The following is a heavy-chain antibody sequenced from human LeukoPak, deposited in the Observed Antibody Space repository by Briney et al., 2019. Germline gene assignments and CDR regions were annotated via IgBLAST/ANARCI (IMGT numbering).Heavy chain of an antibody. J-gene: IGHJ4*02. CDR1: GGSISSYY. Sequence: SETLSLTCTVSGGSISSYYWSWIRQPPGKGLEWIGYIYYSGSTNYNPSLKSRVTISLDTSKNQFSLKLKSVTAADTAVYYCARAENYYFDSDGGDYFDYWGQGTLLTVSS. D-gene: IGHD3-22*01. CDR3: ARAENYYFDSDGGDYFDY. V-gene: IGHV4-59*12. CDR2: IYYSGST.